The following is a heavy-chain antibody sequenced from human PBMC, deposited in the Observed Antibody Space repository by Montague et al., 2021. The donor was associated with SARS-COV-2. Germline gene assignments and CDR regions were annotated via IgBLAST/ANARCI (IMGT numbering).Heavy chain of an antibody. D-gene: IGHD2-2*01. Sequence: SETLSLTCAISGGSFSNYYWSWIRQPPGEGLEWIGEVNQSGTTIYNPSVKSGVTTSEDTSKNQFYLRLNSVTAADTAVYYCARGRQPVVVPGAGPAGRAFDIWGQGTMVTVSS. J-gene: IGHJ3*02. V-gene: IGHV4-34*01. CDR3: ARGRQPVVVPGAGPAGRAFDI. CDR2: VNQSGTT. CDR1: GGSFSNYY.